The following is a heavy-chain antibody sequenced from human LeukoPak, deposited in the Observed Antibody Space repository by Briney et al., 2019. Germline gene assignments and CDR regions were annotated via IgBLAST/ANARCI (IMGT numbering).Heavy chain of an antibody. CDR1: GFTFSSYA. V-gene: IGHV3-74*01. CDR2: INADGSST. D-gene: IGHD2/OR15-2a*01. CDR3: ASQQSFHYYYMDV. J-gene: IGHJ6*03. Sequence: GGSLRLSCAGSGFTFSSYAMSWVRQAPGKGLVWVSSINADGSSTSYADSMKGRFTISRDNAKNTLYLQMNSLRAEDTAVYYCASQQSFHYYYMDVWGKGTTVTVSS.